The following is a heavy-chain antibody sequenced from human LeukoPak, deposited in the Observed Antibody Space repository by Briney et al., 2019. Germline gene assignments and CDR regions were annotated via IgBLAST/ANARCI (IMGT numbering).Heavy chain of an antibody. V-gene: IGHV3-21*01. CDR3: ARDSQVTYYYDSSGYYSY. J-gene: IGHJ4*02. Sequence: GGSLRLSCAASGFTFSSYSMNWVRQAPGKGLEWVSSISSSSSYIYYADSVKGRSTISRDNAKNSLYLQMNSLRAEDTAVYYCARDSQVTYYYDSSGYYSYWGQGTLVTVSS. CDR2: ISSSSSYI. CDR1: GFTFSSYS. D-gene: IGHD3-22*01.